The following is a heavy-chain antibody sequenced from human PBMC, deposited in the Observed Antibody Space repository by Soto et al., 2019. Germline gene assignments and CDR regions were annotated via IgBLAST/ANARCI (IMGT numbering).Heavy chain of an antibody. D-gene: IGHD6-6*01. CDR2: INPKTGDT. CDR1: GYTFTGYY. J-gene: IGHJ4*02. Sequence: ASVKVSCKTSGYTFTGYYLNWVRQAPGRGLEWVGWINPKTGDTNNAQKFQGRVTMTTXXXXXXGXMXLSXXKSDDTAVYYCVTGDHLVRWGQGTRVTVSS. V-gene: IGHV1-2*02. CDR3: VTGDHLVR.